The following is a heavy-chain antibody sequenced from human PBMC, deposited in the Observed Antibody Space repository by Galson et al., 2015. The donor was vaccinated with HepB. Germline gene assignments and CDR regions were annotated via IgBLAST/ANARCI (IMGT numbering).Heavy chain of an antibody. CDR2: ISGSGGST. J-gene: IGHJ4*02. CDR1: GFTFSSYA. CDR3: AKGLYYDDYYFDY. D-gene: IGHD3-22*01. Sequence: SLRLSCAASGFTFSSYAMSWVRQAPGKGLEWVSAISGSGGSTYYADSVKGRFTISRDNSKNTLYLQMNSLRAEDTAVYYCAKGLYYDDYYFDYWGQGILVTVSS. V-gene: IGHV3-23*01.